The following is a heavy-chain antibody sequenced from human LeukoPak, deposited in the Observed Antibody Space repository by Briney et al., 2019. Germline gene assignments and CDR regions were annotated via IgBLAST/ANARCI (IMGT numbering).Heavy chain of an antibody. V-gene: IGHV3-23*01. D-gene: IGHD2-8*01. CDR1: GFTFSSYA. CDR3: AKMSYGVYSDVDF. CDR2: ISGSGGNT. Sequence: GGSLRLSCAASGFTFSSYAMSWVRQAPGKGLEWVSAISGSGGNTYYADSVKGRFTISRDKPKNTLFLQMNSLRAEDTAVYYCAKMSYGVYSDVDFWGQGTLVTVSS. J-gene: IGHJ4*02.